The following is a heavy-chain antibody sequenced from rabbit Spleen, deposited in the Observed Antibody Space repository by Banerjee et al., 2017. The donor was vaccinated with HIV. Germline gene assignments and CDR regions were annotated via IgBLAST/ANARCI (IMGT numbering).Heavy chain of an antibody. V-gene: IGHV1S45*01. CDR1: GFSFSSNW. D-gene: IGHD4-1*01. CDR2: IDTNDGDT. CDR3: ARVSETSGWGEDL. J-gene: IGHJ6*01. Sequence: LEESGGGLVKPGGTLTLTCTVSGFSFSSNWICWVRQAPGKGLEWIACIDTNDGDTDYANWPKGRFTISKTSSTTVTLQVTSLTAADTATYFCARVSETSGWGEDLWGPGTLVTVS.